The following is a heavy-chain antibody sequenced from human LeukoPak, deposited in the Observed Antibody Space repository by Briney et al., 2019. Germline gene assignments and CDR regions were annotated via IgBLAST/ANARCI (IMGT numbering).Heavy chain of an antibody. J-gene: IGHJ4*02. Sequence: GGSLRLSYVASGFTFSNYLMNWVRQARGKGLEWVSGISHSGSSIYYADSVKGRFTISRDNSKNTLYLQMDRLRVEDTAVYYCAMALDYWGQGTLVTVSS. CDR2: ISHSGSSI. CDR1: GFTFSNYL. CDR3: AMALDY. V-gene: IGHV3-23*01.